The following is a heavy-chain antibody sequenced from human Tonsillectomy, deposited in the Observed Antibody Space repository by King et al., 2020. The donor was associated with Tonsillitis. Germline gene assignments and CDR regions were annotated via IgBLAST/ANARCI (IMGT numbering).Heavy chain of an antibody. Sequence: VQLVESGGGGVRPGRSLRLSCAASGFTFRSYAMHWVRQAPGKGLEWVSAISYDGTKKDYADSVKGRFTISRDNSKNTVYLQMNSLRSEDTAIYYCASLITLVRGVNDAFDIWGQGTMVTVSS. V-gene: IGHV3-30*01. D-gene: IGHD3-10*01. CDR2: ISYDGTKK. CDR3: ASLITLVRGVNDAFDI. J-gene: IGHJ3*02. CDR1: GFTFRSYA.